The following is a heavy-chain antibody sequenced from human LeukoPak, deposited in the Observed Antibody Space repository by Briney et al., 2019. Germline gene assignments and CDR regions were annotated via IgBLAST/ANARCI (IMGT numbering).Heavy chain of an antibody. CDR1: GGSFSGYY. CDR2: INHSGST. CDR3: SAARPEGDAFDI. Sequence: SETLSLTCAVYGGSFSGYYWSWIRQPPGKGLDWIGEINHSGSTNYNPSLKSRVTISVDTSKNQFSLKLSSVTAADTAVYYCSAARPEGDAFDIWGQGTMVTVSS. V-gene: IGHV4-34*01. D-gene: IGHD6-6*01. J-gene: IGHJ3*02.